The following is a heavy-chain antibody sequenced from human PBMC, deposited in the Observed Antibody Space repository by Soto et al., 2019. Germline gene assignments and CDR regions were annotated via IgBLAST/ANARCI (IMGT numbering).Heavy chain of an antibody. D-gene: IGHD2-2*01. CDR2: IDPSDSYT. CDR1: GYSFTSYW. J-gene: IGHJ6*02. Sequence: PGESLKISCKGSGYSFTSYWISWVRQMPGKGLEWMGRIDPSDSYTNYSPSFQGHVTISADKSISTAYLQWSSLKASDTAMYYCARHRIVVVPAVNYGMDVWGQGTTVTVSS. CDR3: ARHRIVVVPAVNYGMDV. V-gene: IGHV5-10-1*01.